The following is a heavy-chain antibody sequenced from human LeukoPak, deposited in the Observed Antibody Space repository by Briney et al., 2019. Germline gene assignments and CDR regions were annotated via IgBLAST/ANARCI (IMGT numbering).Heavy chain of an antibody. J-gene: IGHJ5*02. CDR3: ASGWDPNTAMDT. Sequence: GGSLRLSCEASGFSFSTYNMNWVREAPGKGLEWISSITSDSRYRYYADSVKGRFTISRDNSKNTLSLQMNSLRTEDTAVYYCASGWDPNTAMDTWGQGTLVTVSS. D-gene: IGHD5-18*01. V-gene: IGHV3-21*01. CDR2: ITSDSRYR. CDR1: GFSFSTYN.